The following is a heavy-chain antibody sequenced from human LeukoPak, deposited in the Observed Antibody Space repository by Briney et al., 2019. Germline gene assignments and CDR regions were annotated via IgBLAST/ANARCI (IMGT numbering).Heavy chain of an antibody. Sequence: PSETLSLTCAVYGGSFSGYYWSWIRQPPGKGLEWIGEINHSGSTNYNPSLKSRVTISVDTSKNQFSLKLSSVTAADTAVYYCASAVVPAAIGDNWFDPWGQGTLVTVSS. J-gene: IGHJ5*02. CDR2: INHSGST. CDR3: ASAVVPAAIGDNWFDP. D-gene: IGHD2-2*01. CDR1: GGSFSGYY. V-gene: IGHV4-34*01.